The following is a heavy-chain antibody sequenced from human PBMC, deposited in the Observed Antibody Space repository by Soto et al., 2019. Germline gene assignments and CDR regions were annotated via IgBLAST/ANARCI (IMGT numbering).Heavy chain of an antibody. CDR2: ISDGGDLT. CDR3: ARRAFGSSRSFDI. J-gene: IGHJ3*02. D-gene: IGHD6-6*01. V-gene: IGHV3-23*01. CDR1: GFAFSSHP. Sequence: VQLLESGGDLVHPGGSLRLSCTGSGFAFSSHPMSWVRQAPERGLEWVSGISDGGDLTYNADSVRGRFTISRDNSKNTLLLQMNSLRVEDTAVYYCARRAFGSSRSFDIWGQGTMVTVSS.